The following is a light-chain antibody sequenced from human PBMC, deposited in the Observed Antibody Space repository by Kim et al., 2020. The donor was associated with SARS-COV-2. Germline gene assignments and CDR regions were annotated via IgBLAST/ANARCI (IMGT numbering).Light chain of an antibody. V-gene: IGLV2-14*01. Sequence: QSALTQPASVSGSPGQSITISCTGTSNDVGTYNYVSWYQQHPGKAPKLMIYDVSKRPSGVSSRFSGSKSGNTASLTISGLRAEDEADYYCTSYTIINTWVFGGGTQLTVL. J-gene: IGLJ3*02. CDR2: DVS. CDR3: TSYTIINTWV. CDR1: SNDVGTYNY.